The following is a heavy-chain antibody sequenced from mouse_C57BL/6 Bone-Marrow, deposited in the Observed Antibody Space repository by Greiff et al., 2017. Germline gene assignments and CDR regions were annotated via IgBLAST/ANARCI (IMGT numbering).Heavy chain of an antibody. Sequence: QVQLQQSGAELVKPGASVKLSCKASGYTFTSYWMQWVKQRPGQGLEWIGEIDPSDSYTNYNQKFKGKATLTVDTSSSTAYMQLSSLTSEDSAVYYCARETADYWGQGTSVTVSS. CDR3: ARETADY. CDR2: IDPSDSYT. J-gene: IGHJ4*01. D-gene: IGHD4-1*01. CDR1: GYTFTSYW. V-gene: IGHV1-50*01.